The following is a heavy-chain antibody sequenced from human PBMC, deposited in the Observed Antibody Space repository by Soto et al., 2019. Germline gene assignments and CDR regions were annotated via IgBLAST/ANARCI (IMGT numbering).Heavy chain of an antibody. CDR3: ASSKMATSPSRYYFDY. CDR1: GGTFSSYA. J-gene: IGHJ4*02. D-gene: IGHD5-12*01. Sequence: QVRLVQSGAEVKKPGSSVKVSCKASGGTFSSYAISWVRQAPGQGLEWMGGIIPIFGTANYAQKFQGRVTITADESTSTAYMELSSLRSEDTAVYYCASSKMATSPSRYYFDYWGQGTLVTVSS. V-gene: IGHV1-69*12. CDR2: IIPIFGTA.